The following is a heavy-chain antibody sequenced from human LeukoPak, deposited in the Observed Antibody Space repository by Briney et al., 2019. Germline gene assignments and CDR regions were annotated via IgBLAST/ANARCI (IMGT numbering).Heavy chain of an antibody. Sequence: GGSLRLSCAASGFTVSSNYMSWVRQAPGKGLEWVSSISSSSSYIYYADSVKGRFTISRDNAKNSLYLQMNSLRAEDTAVYYCASNYYDSSGYYWGQGTLVTVSS. V-gene: IGHV3-21*01. CDR3: ASNYYDSSGYY. CDR2: ISSSSSYI. CDR1: GFTVSSNY. D-gene: IGHD3-22*01. J-gene: IGHJ4*02.